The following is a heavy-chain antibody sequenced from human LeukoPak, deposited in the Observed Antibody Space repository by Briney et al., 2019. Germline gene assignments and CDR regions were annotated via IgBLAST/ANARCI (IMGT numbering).Heavy chain of an antibody. CDR1: GYTFTGYY. Sequence: ASVKVSCKASGYTFTGYYMHWVRQAPGQGLEWMGWINPNSGGTNYAQTFQGRVTMTRDTSISTAYMQLNSLRSDDPAVYYCARGGDGNRREFDYWGQGTLVTVSS. CDR2: INPNSGGT. CDR3: ARGGDGNRREFDY. D-gene: IGHD5-24*01. V-gene: IGHV1-2*02. J-gene: IGHJ4*02.